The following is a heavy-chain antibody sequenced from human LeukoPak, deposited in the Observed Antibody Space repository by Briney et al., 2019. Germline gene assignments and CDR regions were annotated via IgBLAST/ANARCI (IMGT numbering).Heavy chain of an antibody. CDR3: ARGLKGYCSSTSCYSYGMDV. Sequence: SETLSLTCAVYGGSFSGYYWSWIRQPPGKGLEWIGGINHSGSTNYNPSLKSRVTTSVDTSKNQFSLKLSSVTAADTAVYYCARGLKGYCSSTSCYSYGMDVWGKGTTVTVSS. V-gene: IGHV4-34*01. CDR1: GGSFSGYY. D-gene: IGHD2-2*01. CDR2: INHSGST. J-gene: IGHJ6*04.